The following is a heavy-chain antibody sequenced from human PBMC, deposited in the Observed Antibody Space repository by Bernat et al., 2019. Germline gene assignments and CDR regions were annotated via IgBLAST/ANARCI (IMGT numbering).Heavy chain of an antibody. V-gene: IGHV3-74*01. J-gene: IGHJ4*02. CDR1: GFTFSSYW. CDR2: INSDGSST. Sequence: EVQLVESGGGLVQPGGSLRLSCAASGFTFSSYWMHWVRQAPGKGLVWVSRINSDGSSTSYADSVKGRFTISRDNAKNTLYLQMNSLRAEDTAVYYCARGPHDDSSGYYRVFGYWGQGTLVTVSS. D-gene: IGHD3-22*01. CDR3: ARGPHDDSSGYYRVFGY.